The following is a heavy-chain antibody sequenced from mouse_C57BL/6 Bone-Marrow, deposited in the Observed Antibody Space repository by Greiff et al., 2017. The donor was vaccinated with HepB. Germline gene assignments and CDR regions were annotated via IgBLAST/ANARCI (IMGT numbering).Heavy chain of an antibody. Sequence: VQLQQSGPGLVQPSPSLSITCTVSGFSLTSYGVHWVRQSPGKGLEWLGVIWKGGSTDYNAAFMSRLSITKDNSKSQVFLKMNRLQADDTAIYYCAKKGAYGGYYFDYWGQGTTLTVSS. CDR3: AKKGAYGGYYFDY. V-gene: IGHV2-5*01. D-gene: IGHD1-1*02. CDR1: GFSLTSYG. J-gene: IGHJ2*01. CDR2: IWKGGST.